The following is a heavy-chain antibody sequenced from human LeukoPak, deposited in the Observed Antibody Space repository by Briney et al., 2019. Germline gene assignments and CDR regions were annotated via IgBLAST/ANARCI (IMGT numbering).Heavy chain of an antibody. CDR2: IYYSGST. CDR3: ARGFYYYGSGELEKNFDY. V-gene: IGHV4-31*03. J-gene: IGHJ4*02. CDR1: GGSISSGGYY. Sequence: PSETLSLTCTVPGGSISSGGYYWSWIRQHPGKGLEWIGYIYYSGSTYYNPSLKSRVTISVDTSKNQFSLKLSSVTAADTAVYYCARGFYYYGSGELEKNFDYWGQGTLVTVSS. D-gene: IGHD3-10*01.